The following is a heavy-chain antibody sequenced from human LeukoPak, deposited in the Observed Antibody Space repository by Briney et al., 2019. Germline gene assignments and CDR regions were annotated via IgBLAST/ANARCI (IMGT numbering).Heavy chain of an antibody. CDR3: ARQSGYSYGPQTGYNWFDP. V-gene: IGHV5-51*01. D-gene: IGHD5-18*01. CDR1: GYSFTSYW. CDR2: IYPGDSDT. Sequence: GESLKISCKGSGYSFTSYWIGWVRQMPGKGLEWMGIIYPGDSDTRYSPPFQGQVTISADKSISTAYLQWSSLKASDTAMYYCARQSGYSYGPQTGYNWFDPWGQGTLVTVSS. J-gene: IGHJ5*02.